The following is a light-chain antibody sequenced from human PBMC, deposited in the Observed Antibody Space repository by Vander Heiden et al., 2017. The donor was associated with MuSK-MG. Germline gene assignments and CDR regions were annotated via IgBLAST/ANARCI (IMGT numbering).Light chain of an antibody. CDR2: GAS. CDR3: HQDGSSPLT. J-gene: IGKJ4*01. V-gene: IGKV3-20*01. Sequence: EIVLTQSPGTLSLSPGERATLSCRASQSVSSSYLAWYQQKPGQAPRLLIYGASSSVTGIPDRFSGSGSGTDFTLTIIRLEPEDFTVYYCHQDGSSPLTFGGGTKVEIK. CDR1: QSVSSSY.